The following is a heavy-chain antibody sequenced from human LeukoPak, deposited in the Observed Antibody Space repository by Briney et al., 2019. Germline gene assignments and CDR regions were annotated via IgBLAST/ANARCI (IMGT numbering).Heavy chain of an antibody. CDR2: INHSGST. CDR3: AREWRLVRNFDY. Sequence: SETLSLTCAVYGGSFSGYYWSWIRQPPGKGLEWIGEINHSGSTNYNPSLKSRVTISVDTSKNQFSLKLSSVTAADTAVYYCAREWRLVRNFDYWGQGTLVTVFS. CDR1: GGSFSGYY. J-gene: IGHJ4*02. V-gene: IGHV4-34*01. D-gene: IGHD2-15*01.